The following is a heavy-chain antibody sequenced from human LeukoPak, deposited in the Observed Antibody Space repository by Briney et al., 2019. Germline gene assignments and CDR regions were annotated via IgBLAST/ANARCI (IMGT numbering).Heavy chain of an antibody. D-gene: IGHD2/OR15-2a*01. CDR2: TTRSGTI. CDR1: GESLSGYY. CDR3: ARGHTWLGLVLRVAFDL. Sequence: SETLSLTCEVYGESLSGYYWSWIRQSPGKGLEWIVETTRSGTIVYNPSLKSRSTISVEMSKNQVSLNLSSVTAADTAVYYCARGHTWLGLVLRVAFDLWGQGTMVTVSS. V-gene: IGHV4-34*01. J-gene: IGHJ3*01.